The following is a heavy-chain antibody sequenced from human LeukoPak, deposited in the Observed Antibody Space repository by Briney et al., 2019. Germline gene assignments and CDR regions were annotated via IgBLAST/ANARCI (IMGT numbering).Heavy chain of an antibody. CDR2: IIPILGIA. CDR1: GGTFSSYA. J-gene: IGHJ5*02. CDR3: ARDNSGSSNWFDP. D-gene: IGHD1-26*01. Sequence: GASVKVSCKASGGTFSSYAISWVRQAPGQGLEWMGRIIPILGIANYAQKFQGRVTITADKSTSTAYMELSSQRSEDTAVYYCARDNSGSSNWFDPWGQGTLVTVSS. V-gene: IGHV1-69*04.